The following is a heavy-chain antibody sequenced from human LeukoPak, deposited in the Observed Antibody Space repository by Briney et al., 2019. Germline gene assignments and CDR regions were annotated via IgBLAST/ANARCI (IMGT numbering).Heavy chain of an antibody. J-gene: IGHJ5*02. V-gene: IGHV3-30*18. CDR3: AKSAGDGYNYNWFDP. CDR2: ISYDGSNK. CDR1: GFTFSSYG. D-gene: IGHD5-24*01. Sequence: GGSLRLSCAASGFTFSSYGMHWVRQAPGKGLEWVAVISYDGSNKYYADSVKGRFTISRDNSKNTLYLQMNSLRAEDTAVYYCAKSAGDGYNYNWFDPWGQGTLVTVSS.